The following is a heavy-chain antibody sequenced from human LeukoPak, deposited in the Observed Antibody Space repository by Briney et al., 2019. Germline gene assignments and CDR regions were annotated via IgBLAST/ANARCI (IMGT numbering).Heavy chain of an antibody. CDR1: GFTFSTYS. D-gene: IGHD3-22*01. J-gene: IGHJ4*02. CDR2: ISGNGGDT. Sequence: PGGSLRLSCAASGFTFSTYSMSWVRQAPGKGLEWVSVISGNGGDTFYADSVKGRFTISRDNSKNTLFLQMNSLRAEDTAVYYCAKTYYHDATGYWGQGALVSVSS. CDR3: AKTYYHDATGY. V-gene: IGHV3-23*01.